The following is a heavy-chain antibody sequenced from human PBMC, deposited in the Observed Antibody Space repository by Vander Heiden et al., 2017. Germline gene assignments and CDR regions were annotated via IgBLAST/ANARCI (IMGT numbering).Heavy chain of an antibody. V-gene: IGHV3-30*18. CDR3: AKVNLYYDSSGYYFDY. Sequence: QVQQVESGGAVVQPARSLRLSCAAPGFPFSSDGRQWVRQAPGKGLEWVAVITYDGSNKYYADSVKGRFTISRDNSKNTLYLQMNSLRAEDTAVYYCAKVNLYYDSSGYYFDYWGQGTLVTVSS. CDR2: ITYDGSNK. J-gene: IGHJ4*02. CDR1: GFPFSSDG. D-gene: IGHD3-22*01.